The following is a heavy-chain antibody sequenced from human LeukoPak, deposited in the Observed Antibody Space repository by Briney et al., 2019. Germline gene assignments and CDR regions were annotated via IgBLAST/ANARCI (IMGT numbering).Heavy chain of an antibody. V-gene: IGHV1-2*02. CDR1: GYTFTGYY. Sequence: ASVKVSCKASGYTFTGYYMLWVRQAPGQGLEWMGWINPNSGGTKYVQKYQGRVTMTRDTSISTAYMELSRLTSDDTAVYYCARDGVGCNSSTCPTPYWGQGTLVTVSS. CDR3: ARDGVGCNSSTCPTPY. D-gene: IGHD2/OR15-2a*01. CDR2: INPNSGGT. J-gene: IGHJ4*02.